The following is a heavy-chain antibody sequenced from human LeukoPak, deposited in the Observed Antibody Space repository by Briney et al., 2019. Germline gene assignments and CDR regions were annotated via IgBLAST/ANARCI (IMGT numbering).Heavy chain of an antibody. CDR2: ISDSGGST. CDR1: GFTFSSYAMSWVYA. V-gene: IGHV3-23*01. J-gene: IGHJ4*02. D-gene: IGHD4-23*01. Sequence: AGGSLRLSCAASGFTFSSYAMSWVYAMSWVRQAPGKGLEWVSAISDSGGSTYYADSVKGRFTISRDNSKNTLYLHMNSLRAEDTAVYYCAKPPQPTTVVTVTHFDYWGQGTLVTVSS. CDR3: AKPPQPTTVVTVTHFDY.